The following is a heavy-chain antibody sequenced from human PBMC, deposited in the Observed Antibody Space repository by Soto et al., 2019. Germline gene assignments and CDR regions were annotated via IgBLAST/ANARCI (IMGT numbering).Heavy chain of an antibody. CDR2: VSAGGDMT. Sequence: DVQVLESGGDLVQPGGSLRLSCAASGFTFNSYAMSWVRQAPGKGLEWVSSVSAGGDMTYYSDSVKGRFTISRYNSKNALFLTMNILRIEHTALYYCARDDPGGSGSPASYYYSGLDVWGQGTTVTVS. V-gene: IGHV3-23*01. J-gene: IGHJ6*02. CDR1: GFTFNSYA. CDR3: ARDDPGGSGSPASYYYSGLDV. D-gene: IGHD3-10*01.